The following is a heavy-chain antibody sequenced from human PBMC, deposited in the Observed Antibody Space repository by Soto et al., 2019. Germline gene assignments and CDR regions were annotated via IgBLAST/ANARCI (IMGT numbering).Heavy chain of an antibody. CDR1: GGTFSSYT. D-gene: IGHD3-3*01. CDR2: IIPILGIA. J-gene: IGHJ6*02. V-gene: IGHV1-69*08. CDR3: ARDDRGVGTTYYYYGMDV. Sequence: QVQLVQSGAEVKKPGSSVKVSCKASGGTFSSYTISWVRQAPGQGLEWMGRIIPILGIANYAQKFQGRVTITADKSTSTAYMELSSLRSEDTAVYYCARDDRGVGTTYYYYGMDVWGQGTTVTVSS.